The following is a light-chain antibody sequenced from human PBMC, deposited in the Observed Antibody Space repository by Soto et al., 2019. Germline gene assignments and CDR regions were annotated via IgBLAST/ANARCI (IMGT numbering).Light chain of an antibody. J-gene: IGKJ5*01. CDR2: SAS. Sequence: DIQGTPTPPPPSAPVGDTVTTTCRAPQDLGNYLNWYQVKPGQAPKLLIYSASTLQIGVPSRFSGSGSGTDFTLTISSLEPEDFAVYYCQQYGTSPYTFGQGTRLEIK. CDR3: QQYGTSPYT. V-gene: IGKV1-39*01. CDR1: QDLGNY.